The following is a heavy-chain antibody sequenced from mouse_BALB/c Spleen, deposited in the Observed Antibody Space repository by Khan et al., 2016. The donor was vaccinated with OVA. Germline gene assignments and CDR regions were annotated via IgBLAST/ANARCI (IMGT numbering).Heavy chain of an antibody. CDR2: IYPGSGST. CDR3: TRGCYYGKSLFAY. V-gene: IGHV1S22*01. J-gene: IGHJ3*01. Sequence: LQQPGSELVRPGASVKLSCKASGYTFTSYWMHWVKQRHGQGLEWIGNIYPGSGSTNYDEMFKSKGTLTVDKYSSTAYMHLSILTSDDSAVYYCTRGCYYGKSLFAYWGQGTLVTVSA. D-gene: IGHD2-1*01. CDR1: GYTFTSYW.